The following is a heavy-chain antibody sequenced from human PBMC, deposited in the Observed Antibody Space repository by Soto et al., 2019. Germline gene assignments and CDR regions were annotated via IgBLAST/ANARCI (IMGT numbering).Heavy chain of an antibody. D-gene: IGHD5-18*01. Sequence: PSETLSLTCTVSGGSISSHHWSWVRQAPGKGLEWIGHIYYRGSTTYNPSLRSRSTISVDTSNNQFSLKLNSVTTADTAVYFCARSGSKYGANAFDIWDQGTMVTVSS. V-gene: IGHV4-59*11. CDR1: GGSISSHH. J-gene: IGHJ3*02. CDR3: ARSGSKYGANAFDI. CDR2: IYYRGST.